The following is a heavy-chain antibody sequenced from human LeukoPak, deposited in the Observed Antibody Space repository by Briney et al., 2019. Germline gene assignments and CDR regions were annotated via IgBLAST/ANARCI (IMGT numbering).Heavy chain of an antibody. CDR3: ARLPFAYCGGDCYRVEY. V-gene: IGHV1-2*02. Sequence: ASVKVSCKASGYTFTSYYMHWVRQAPGQGLEWMGWINPNSGGTNYAQKFQGRVTMTRDTSISTAYMELSRLRSDDTAVYYCARLPFAYCGGDCYRVEYWGQGTLVTVSS. D-gene: IGHD2-21*02. CDR2: INPNSGGT. J-gene: IGHJ4*02. CDR1: GYTFTSYY.